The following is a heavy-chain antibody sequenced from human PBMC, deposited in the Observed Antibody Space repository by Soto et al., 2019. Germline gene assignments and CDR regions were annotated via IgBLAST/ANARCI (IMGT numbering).Heavy chain of an antibody. CDR2: IIPIFTTA. V-gene: IGHV1-69*06. J-gene: IGHJ4*02. Sequence: QVQLVQSGAEVKKPGSSVKVSCKASGGTFSTYTISWVRQAPGQGLEWMGVIIPIFTTANYAQKFQGRVTVTADKSTSTAYMELTSLRSEHTALYYSASNVGPSGSYVFDYWGQGTLVTVSS. CDR3: ASNVGPSGSYVFDY. D-gene: IGHD1-26*01. CDR1: GGTFSTYT.